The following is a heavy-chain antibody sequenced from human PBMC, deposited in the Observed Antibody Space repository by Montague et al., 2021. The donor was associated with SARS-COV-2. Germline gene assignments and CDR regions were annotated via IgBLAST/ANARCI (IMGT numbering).Heavy chain of an antibody. CDR2: INRNGDST. V-gene: IGHV3-20*04. J-gene: IGHJ4*02. D-gene: IGHD3-10*01. Sequence: SLRLSCAASTLTFDNYGMSWVRQVPGKGLEWVSGINRNGDSTGYADSVRGRFTISRDNAKNSLYLQMNSLRGEETAFYYCTRGFNYGPFDCWGQGTLVTVS. CDR1: TLTFDNYG. CDR3: TRGFNYGPFDC.